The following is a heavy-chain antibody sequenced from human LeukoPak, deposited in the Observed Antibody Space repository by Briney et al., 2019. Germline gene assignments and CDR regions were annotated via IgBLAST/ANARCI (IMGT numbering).Heavy chain of an antibody. V-gene: IGHV3-30*02. CDR3: AREGGTVVVGRFDY. CDR1: GINFSASG. D-gene: IGHD2-2*01. J-gene: IGHJ4*02. Sequence: PGGSLRLSCAASGINFSASGMHWVRQAPGMGLEWVTFIQTDGSDKRYAASVAGRFTISRDDSKNTVYLHMNSLRPDDSALYYCAREGGTVVVGRFDYWGQGTLVTVSS. CDR2: IQTDGSDK.